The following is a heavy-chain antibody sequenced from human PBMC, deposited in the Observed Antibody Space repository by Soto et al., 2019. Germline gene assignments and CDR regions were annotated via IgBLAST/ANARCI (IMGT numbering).Heavy chain of an antibody. J-gene: IGHJ6*02. CDR3: ARLGCGYYIYYGMAV. Sequence: PGESLRISCKGSGYSFTSYWIGWVRQMPGKGLEWMGIIYPGDSDTRYSPSFQGQVTISADKSISTAYLQWSSLKASDTAMYYCARLGCGYYIYYGMAVWGQGTTVTVSS. D-gene: IGHD3-3*01. V-gene: IGHV5-51*01. CDR2: IYPGDSDT. CDR1: GYSFTSYW.